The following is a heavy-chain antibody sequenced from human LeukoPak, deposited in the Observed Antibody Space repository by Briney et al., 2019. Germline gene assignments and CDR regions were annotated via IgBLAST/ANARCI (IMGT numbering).Heavy chain of an antibody. CDR3: AVNLAVYYSGYDVVDAFDI. D-gene: IGHD5-12*01. CDR2: MNPNSGNT. J-gene: IGHJ3*02. V-gene: IGHV1-8*03. Sequence: ASVRVSCKASGYTFTSYDINWVRQATGQGLEWMGWMNPNSGNTGYAQKFQGRVTITRNTSISTAYMELSSLRSEDTAVYYCAVNLAVYYSGYDVVDAFDIWGQGTMVTVSS. CDR1: GYTFTSYD.